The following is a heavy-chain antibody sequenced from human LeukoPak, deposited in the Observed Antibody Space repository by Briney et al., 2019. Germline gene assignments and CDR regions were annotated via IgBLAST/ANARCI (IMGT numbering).Heavy chain of an antibody. D-gene: IGHD1-26*01. CDR1: GFTFISYG. CDR3: AKDPVSRWELLNYYYYGMDV. V-gene: IGHV3-30*18. Sequence: GGSLRLPCAASGFTFISYGMHWVRQAPGKGLEWVAVISYDGSNKYYADSVKGRFTISRDNSKNTLYLQMNSLRAEDTAVYYCAKDPVSRWELLNYYYYGMDVWGQGTTVTVSS. J-gene: IGHJ6*02. CDR2: ISYDGSNK.